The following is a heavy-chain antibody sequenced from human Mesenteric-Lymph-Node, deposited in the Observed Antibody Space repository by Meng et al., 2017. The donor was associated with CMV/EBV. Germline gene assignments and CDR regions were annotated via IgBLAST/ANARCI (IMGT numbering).Heavy chain of an antibody. CDR2: NYGSGST. D-gene: IGHD1-1*01. CDR3: VRDLLGGTKGAFDI. J-gene: IGHJ3*02. Sequence: GESLKISCAASVLTVTNNYMSWVCQAPGKGLEWVSVNYGSGSTYYADSVKGRFTVSRDNSKNTLYLQMNSLRAEDTAVYYCVRDLLGGTKGAFDIWGQGTLVTVSS. CDR1: VLTVTNNY. V-gene: IGHV3-66*03.